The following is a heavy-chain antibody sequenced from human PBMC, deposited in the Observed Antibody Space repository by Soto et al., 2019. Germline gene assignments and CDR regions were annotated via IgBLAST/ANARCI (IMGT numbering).Heavy chain of an antibody. CDR1: GFTFDNFG. J-gene: IGHJ3*01. CDR3: AKGFIVVVTVIRPDDAFDV. Sequence: EVQLLESGGGLVQPGGSLRLSCAASGFTFDNFGMNWVRQAPGKGLEWVSGISGGGGSTYYADSVKGRFTISRDPSKNTIFLEMNSLRAEDTAVYYCAKGFIVVVTVIRPDDAFDVWGQGTLVTVSS. V-gene: IGHV3-23*01. D-gene: IGHD2-21*02. CDR2: ISGGGGST.